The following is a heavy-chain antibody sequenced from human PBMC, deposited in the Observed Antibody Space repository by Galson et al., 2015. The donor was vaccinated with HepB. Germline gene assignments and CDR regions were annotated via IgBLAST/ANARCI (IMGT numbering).Heavy chain of an antibody. J-gene: IGHJ3*02. CDR2: IVVGSGNT. V-gene: IGHV1-58*01. CDR3: AADRELLDAFDI. CDR1: GFTFTSSA. D-gene: IGHD1-26*01. Sequence: SVKVSCKASGFTFTSSAVQWARQAREQRLEWIGWIVVGSGNTNYAQKFQERVTITRDMSTSTAYMELSSLRSEDTAVYYCAADRELLDAFDIWGQGTMVTVSS.